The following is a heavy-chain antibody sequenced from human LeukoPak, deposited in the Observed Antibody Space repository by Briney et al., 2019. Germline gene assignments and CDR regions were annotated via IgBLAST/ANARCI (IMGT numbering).Heavy chain of an antibody. CDR1: GFTFSSYA. CDR2: ISYDGSNK. V-gene: IGHV3-30*01. D-gene: IGHD3-22*01. Sequence: GSLRLSCAASGFTFSSYAMHWVRQAPGKGLEWVAVISYDGSNKYYADSVKGRFTISRDNSKNTLYLQMNSLRAEDTAVYYCARYYYDSSGYANNWFDPWGQGTLVTVSS. CDR3: ARYYYDSSGYANNWFDP. J-gene: IGHJ5*02.